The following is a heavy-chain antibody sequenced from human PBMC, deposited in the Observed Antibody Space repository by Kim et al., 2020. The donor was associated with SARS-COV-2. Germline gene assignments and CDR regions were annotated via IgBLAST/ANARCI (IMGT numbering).Heavy chain of an antibody. V-gene: IGHV3-23*01. D-gene: IGHD1-7*01. Sequence: GGTTFHDNSVKGRFTSAREKSKNTLYLQMNSLRAEDTAVYYCATRNYGAYWGQGTLVTVSS. CDR2: GGTT. CDR3: ATRNYGAY. J-gene: IGHJ4*02.